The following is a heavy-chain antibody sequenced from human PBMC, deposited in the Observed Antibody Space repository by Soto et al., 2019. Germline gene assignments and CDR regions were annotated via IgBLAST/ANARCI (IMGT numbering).Heavy chain of an antibody. CDR2: IIPILGIA. CDR3: ARVKVVTSEWFDP. J-gene: IGHJ5*02. V-gene: IGHV1-69*02. CDR1: GGTFSSYT. D-gene: IGHD2-21*02. Sequence: QVQLVQSGAEVKKPGSSVKVSCKASGGTFSSYTISWVRQAPGQGLEWMGRIIPILGIANYAQKFQGRVTITADKSTSTAYMELSSLRSEDTAVYYCARVKVVTSEWFDPWGQGTLVTVSS.